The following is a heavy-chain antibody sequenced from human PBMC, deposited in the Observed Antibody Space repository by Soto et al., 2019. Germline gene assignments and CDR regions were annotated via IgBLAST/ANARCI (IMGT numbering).Heavy chain of an antibody. D-gene: IGHD5-12*01. J-gene: IGHJ4*02. V-gene: IGHV3-11*01. CDR3: ARGFGGYAVDY. Sequence: GSLRLSCAASGFTFSDYYMSWIRQAPGKGLEWVSYMSTSGRTKYYADSVKGRFTISRDNARNSLYLHMTTLTAADTAVYYCARGFGGYAVDYWGQGTLVTVSS. CDR2: MSTSGRTK. CDR1: GFTFSDYY.